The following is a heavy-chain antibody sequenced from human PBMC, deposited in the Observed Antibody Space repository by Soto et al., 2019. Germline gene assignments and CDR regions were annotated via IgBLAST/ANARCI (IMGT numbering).Heavy chain of an antibody. Sequence: QVQLVESGGGVVQPGRSLRLSCAASGFTFSSYAMHWVRQAPGKGLEWVAVISYDGSNKYYADSVKGRFTISRDNSKNTLYLQMNSLRAEDTAVYYCAGNYDRGDYYYYYGMDVWGQGTTVTVSS. CDR2: ISYDGSNK. V-gene: IGHV3-30-3*01. CDR1: GFTFSSYA. D-gene: IGHD3-10*02. CDR3: AGNYDRGDYYYYYGMDV. J-gene: IGHJ6*02.